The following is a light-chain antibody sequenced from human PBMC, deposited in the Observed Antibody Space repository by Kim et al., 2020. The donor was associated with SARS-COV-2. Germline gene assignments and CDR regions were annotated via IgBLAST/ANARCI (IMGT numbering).Light chain of an antibody. CDR3: QQRSNWPLT. CDR1: QSISSY. Sequence: EIVLTQSPATLSLSPGERVILSCRASQSISSYLAWYQQKPGQAPRLLIYDASNRATGIPARFSGSGSGTDFTLTISSLEPEDFAVYYCQQRSNWPLTFGGGTKVDIK. V-gene: IGKV3-11*01. J-gene: IGKJ4*01. CDR2: DAS.